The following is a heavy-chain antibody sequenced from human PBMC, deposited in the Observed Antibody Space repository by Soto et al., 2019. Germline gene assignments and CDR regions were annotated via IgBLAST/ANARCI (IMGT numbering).Heavy chain of an antibody. CDR3: VRPKGHCSGGSCYSGPFNY. J-gene: IGHJ4*02. V-gene: IGHV1-3*01. D-gene: IGHD2-15*01. CDR1: GYTFSGHA. CDR2: INAGNSKT. Sequence: ASVKVSCKASGYTFSGHAIHWLRQAPGQRPEWLGWINAGNSKTYYSQKFQGRVTMTRDTSATTVYMQLSGLRSEDTAVYYCVRPKGHCSGGSCYSGPFNYWGQGTLVTVSS.